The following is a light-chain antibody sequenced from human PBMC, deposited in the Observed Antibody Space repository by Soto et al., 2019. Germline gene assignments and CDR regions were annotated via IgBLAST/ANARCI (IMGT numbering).Light chain of an antibody. CDR1: HGLVYSNGNTF. Sequence: DVVLTQSPVSLPVTLGQPASITCRSSHGLVYSNGNTFLSWFFPRPCQSPRRLIYKVSNRDSGVPDRFNGSGSGTDFTLQINSVMATEVAVDYCMHYTHWPHTFGQGTKMEIK. CDR2: KVS. J-gene: IGKJ2*01. V-gene: IGKV2-30*01. CDR3: MHYTHWPHT.